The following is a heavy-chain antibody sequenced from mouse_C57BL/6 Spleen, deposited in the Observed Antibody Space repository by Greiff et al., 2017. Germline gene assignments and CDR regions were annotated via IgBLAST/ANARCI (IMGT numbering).Heavy chain of an antibody. D-gene: IGHD1-1*01. CDR3: TRPHYYGFAY. J-gene: IGHJ3*01. CDR1: GYTFTDYE. V-gene: IGHV1-15*01. CDR2: IDPETGGT. Sequence: VKLQESGAELVRPGASVTLSCKASGYTFTDYEMHWVKQTPVHGLEWIGAIDPETGGTAYNQKFKGKAILTADKSSSTAYMELRSLTSEDSAVYYCTRPHYYGFAYWGQGTLVTVSA.